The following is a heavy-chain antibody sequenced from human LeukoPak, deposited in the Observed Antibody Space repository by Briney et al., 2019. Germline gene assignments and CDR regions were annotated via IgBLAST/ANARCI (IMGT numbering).Heavy chain of an antibody. CDR2: ISGSGGRT. CDR3: AKGSREWELLDAFDI. Sequence: GGSLRLSCAASGFTFSSYGMSWFRQAPGKGLEWVSGISGSGGRTDYADSVKGRFIISRDNAKNTLFLQMNSLRAEDTAVYYCAKGSREWELLDAFDIWGQGTMVTVSS. V-gene: IGHV3-23*01. J-gene: IGHJ3*02. D-gene: IGHD1-26*01. CDR1: GFTFSSYG.